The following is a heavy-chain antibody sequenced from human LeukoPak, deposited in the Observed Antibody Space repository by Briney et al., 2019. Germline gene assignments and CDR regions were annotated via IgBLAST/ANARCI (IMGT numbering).Heavy chain of an antibody. CDR2: ISAYNGNT. J-gene: IGHJ4*02. D-gene: IGHD5-18*01. CDR1: GYTFTSYG. CDR3: ARDNPETAILPFDY. V-gene: IGHV1-18*01. Sequence: ASVKVSCKASGYTFTSYGISWVRQAPGQGLEWMGWISAYNGNTNYAQKLQGRVTMTTDTSTSTAYMELRRLRSDDTPVYYCARDNPETAILPFDYWGQGTLVTVSS.